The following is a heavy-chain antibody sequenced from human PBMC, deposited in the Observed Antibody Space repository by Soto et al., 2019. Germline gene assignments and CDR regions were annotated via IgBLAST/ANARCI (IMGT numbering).Heavy chain of an antibody. V-gene: IGHV3-23*01. CDR1: GFTFSSYA. CDR3: AKHFDSGCPDY. D-gene: IGHD6-19*01. Sequence: SLRLSCAASGFTFSSYALSWVRQAPGKGLEWVSIVGNSGGSTFYADSVKGRCTISRDNSKNTLYLQMNNLRAEDTAVYYCAKHFDSGCPDYWGQGTLVTVSS. J-gene: IGHJ4*02. CDR2: VGNSGGST.